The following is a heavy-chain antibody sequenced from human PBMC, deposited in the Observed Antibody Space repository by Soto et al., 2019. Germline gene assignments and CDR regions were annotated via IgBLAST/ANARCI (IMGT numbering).Heavy chain of an antibody. CDR3: VRQGIDYLHGLVDV. J-gene: IGHJ6*02. D-gene: IGHD1-26*01. V-gene: IGHV4-59*08. CDR1: SGPSSSHN. Sequence: QVQLQQSGPRLVKPSETLSLTCTVSSGPSSSHNWGWIRQSPGRVLEWIGYVYYTGDTSYNPSLQSRVTISADTSTNNISLTLTSVTAADTAVYYCVRQGIDYLHGLVDVWCQGTTVSVSS. CDR2: VYYTGDT.